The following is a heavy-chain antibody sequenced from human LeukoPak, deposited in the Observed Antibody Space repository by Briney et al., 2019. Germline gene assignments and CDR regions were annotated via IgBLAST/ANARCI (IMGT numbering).Heavy chain of an antibody. Sequence: GGSLRLSCAASGFTFSSYAMHWVRQAPGKGLEWVAVISYDGSNKYYADSVKGRFTISRDNSKNTLYLQMNSLRAVDTAVYYCARATNYYDSSGYLYYFDYWGQGTLVTVSS. CDR3: ARATNYYDSSGYLYYFDY. V-gene: IGHV3-30*04. CDR2: ISYDGSNK. J-gene: IGHJ4*02. D-gene: IGHD3-22*01. CDR1: GFTFSSYA.